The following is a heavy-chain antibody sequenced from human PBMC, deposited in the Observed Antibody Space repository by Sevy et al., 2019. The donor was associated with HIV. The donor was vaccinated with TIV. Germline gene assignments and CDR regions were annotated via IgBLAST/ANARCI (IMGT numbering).Heavy chain of an antibody. CDR3: TTDHRRDGIVVVPFEY. CDR2: IRSKAGGGTT. J-gene: IGHJ4*02. CDR1: GFTFSNAW. D-gene: IGHD2-15*01. Sequence: GGSLRLSCAASGFTFSNAWMSWVRQSPGKGLEWVGRIRSKAGGGTTDYPAIVKGKFTISRDDSRDILYLQLNSLETEDTAVYYCTTDHRRDGIVVVPFEYWGQGTLVTVSS. V-gene: IGHV3-15*01.